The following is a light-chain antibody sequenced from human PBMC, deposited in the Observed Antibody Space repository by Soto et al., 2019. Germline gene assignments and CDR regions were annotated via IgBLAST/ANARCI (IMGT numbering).Light chain of an antibody. V-gene: IGKV3-15*01. CDR2: GAS. CDR3: QQCYSSPPWT. CDR1: QSVSSN. Sequence: EIVMTQSPATLSVSPGERATLSCRASQSVSSNLAWYQQKPGQAPRLLIYGASTRANGIPARCSGSGSGTEFTLTISSLQPEDFANYYCQQCYSSPPWTFGQGTKVDIK. J-gene: IGKJ1*01.